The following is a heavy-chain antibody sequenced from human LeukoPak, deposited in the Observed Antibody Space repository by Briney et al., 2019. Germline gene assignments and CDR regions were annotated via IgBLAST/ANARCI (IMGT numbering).Heavy chain of an antibody. V-gene: IGHV3-7*01. CDR3: ARDYKYAFDN. J-gene: IGHJ4*02. D-gene: IGHD5-24*01. CDR1: GFTFTSYW. CDR2: INPDGSQT. Sequence: PGGSLRLSCAASGFTFTSYWMNWVRQAPGKGLEWVALINPDGSQTNYVDSVKGRFTISGDKAKNSLYLQMNSLRVEDTAVYYCARDYKYAFDNWGQGTLVTVSS.